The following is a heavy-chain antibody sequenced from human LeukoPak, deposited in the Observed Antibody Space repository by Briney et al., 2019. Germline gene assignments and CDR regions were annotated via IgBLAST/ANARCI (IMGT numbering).Heavy chain of an antibody. Sequence: GGSLRLSCAASGFTFSSYGMHWVRQATGKGLEWVSAISTGGDTSYPGSVKGRFTISRENAKNSLHLQMNSLRAGDTAVYYCARGGVETISAPFDSWGPGTLVTVSS. V-gene: IGHV3-13*01. D-gene: IGHD1-1*01. CDR2: ISTGGDT. CDR3: ARGGVETISAPFDS. J-gene: IGHJ4*02. CDR1: GFTFSSYG.